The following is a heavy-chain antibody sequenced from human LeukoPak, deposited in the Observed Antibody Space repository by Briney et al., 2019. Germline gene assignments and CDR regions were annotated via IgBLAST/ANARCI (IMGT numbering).Heavy chain of an antibody. D-gene: IGHD5-24*01. J-gene: IGHJ4*02. Sequence: SETLSLTCIVSGDSISTHYWSWIRQPAGKGLKWIGRIYTIGGTDYNPSLRSQVTISVDTSKNQFSLKLNSVTAADTAIYYCARGDGYNSGSFDYWGPGTLVTVSS. CDR2: IYTIGGT. CDR1: GDSISTHY. CDR3: ARGDGYNSGSFDY. V-gene: IGHV4-4*07.